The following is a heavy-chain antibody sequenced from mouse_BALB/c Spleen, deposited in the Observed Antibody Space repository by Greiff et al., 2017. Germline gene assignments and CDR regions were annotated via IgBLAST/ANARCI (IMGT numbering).Heavy chain of an antibody. J-gene: IGHJ3*01. Sequence: QVQLQQSGAELVRPGASVKMSCKASGYTFTSYTMHWVKQRPGQGLEWIGGINPSSGYTNYNQKFKDKATLTADKSSSTAYMQLSSLTSEDSAVYYCARAFSTTAYWGQGTLVTVSA. V-gene: IGHV1-4*01. D-gene: IGHD1-1*01. CDR1: GYTFTSYT. CDR2: INPSSGYT. CDR3: ARAFSTTAY.